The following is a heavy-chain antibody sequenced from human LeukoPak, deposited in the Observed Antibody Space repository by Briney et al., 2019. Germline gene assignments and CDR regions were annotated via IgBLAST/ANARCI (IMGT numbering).Heavy chain of an antibody. Sequence: ASVKVSCKASGYTFTDYYMHWVRQAPGQGLEWMGWINPKSGSTNFAQQYQGGVTINRDTSIRTAYMELSSLRPDDTAVYFCARDGQGSGKTYDYWGQGTLVTVSS. CDR3: ARDGQGSGKTYDY. CDR2: INPKSGST. J-gene: IGHJ4*02. D-gene: IGHD1-1*01. CDR1: GYTFTDYY. V-gene: IGHV1-2*02.